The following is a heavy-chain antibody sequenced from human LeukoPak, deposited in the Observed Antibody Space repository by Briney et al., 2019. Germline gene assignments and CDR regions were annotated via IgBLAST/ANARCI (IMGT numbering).Heavy chain of an antibody. J-gene: IGHJ3*02. CDR1: GFTFSSYD. D-gene: IGHD3-9*01. CDR3: ASPPHYDILTGINDAFDI. CDR2: IGTAGDT. Sequence: GRSLRLSCAASGFTFSSYDMHWVRQATGKGLEWVSAIGTAGDTYYPGSVKGRFTISRDNSKNTLYLQMNSLRAEDTAVYYCASPPHYDILTGINDAFDIWGQGTMVTVSS. V-gene: IGHV3-13*01.